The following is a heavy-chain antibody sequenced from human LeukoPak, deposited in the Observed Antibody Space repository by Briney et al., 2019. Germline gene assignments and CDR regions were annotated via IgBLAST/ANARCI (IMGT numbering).Heavy chain of an antibody. Sequence: SETLSLTCAVYGGSFSGYYWTWIRQPPGKGLEWVGEINHSRNTNYSPSLKSRATISVDTSKNQFSLTLSSVTAADTAVYYCARKVRGYYYMDVWGKGTTVTISS. J-gene: IGHJ6*03. V-gene: IGHV4-34*01. CDR2: INHSRNT. D-gene: IGHD3-10*01. CDR1: GGSFSGYY. CDR3: ARKVRGYYYMDV.